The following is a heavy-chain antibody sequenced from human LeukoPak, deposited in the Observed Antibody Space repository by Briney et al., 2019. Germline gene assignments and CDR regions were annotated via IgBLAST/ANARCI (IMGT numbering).Heavy chain of an antibody. CDR2: IYYSGST. J-gene: IGHJ4*02. Sequence: SETLSLTCTVSGGSISSYYWSWIRQPPGKGLEWIGYIYYSGSTNYNPSLKSRVTISVDTSKNQFSLNLKSVTAADTDVYYCARGKGYFDYWGQGTLVTVSS. V-gene: IGHV4-59*01. CDR1: GGSISSYY. CDR3: ARGKGYFDY.